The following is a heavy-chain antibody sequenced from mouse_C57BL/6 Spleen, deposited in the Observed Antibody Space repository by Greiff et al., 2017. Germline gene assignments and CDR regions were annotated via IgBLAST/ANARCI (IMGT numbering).Heavy chain of an antibody. V-gene: IGHV1-4*01. CDR1: GYTFTSYT. Sequence: VKLMESGAELARPGASVKMSCKASGYTFTSYTMHWVKQRPGQGLEWIGYLNPSSSYTKYNQKFKDKDTLTADKSSRTAYMQLSSLTSEDSAVYDCARSLCRDGYFDVWGTGTTVTVSA. CDR2: LNPSSSYT. J-gene: IGHJ1*03. D-gene: IGHD3-3*01. CDR3: ARSLCRDGYFDV.